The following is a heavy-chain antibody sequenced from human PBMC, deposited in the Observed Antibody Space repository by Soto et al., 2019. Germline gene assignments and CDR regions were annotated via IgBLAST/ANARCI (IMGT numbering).Heavy chain of an antibody. Sequence: PSETLSLTCTVSGGSISSGDYYWSWIRQPPGKGLEWIGYIYYSGSTYYNPSLKSRVTISVDTSKNQFSLKLSSVTAADTAVYYCARGGRIVLVPAATHYYYYGMDVWGQGTTVTVSS. CDR1: GGSISSGDYY. V-gene: IGHV4-30-4*01. CDR3: ARGGRIVLVPAATHYYYYGMDV. CDR2: IYYSGST. J-gene: IGHJ6*02. D-gene: IGHD2-2*01.